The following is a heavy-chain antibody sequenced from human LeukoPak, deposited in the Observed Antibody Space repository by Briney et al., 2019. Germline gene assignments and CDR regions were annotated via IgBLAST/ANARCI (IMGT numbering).Heavy chain of an antibody. CDR3: ARADYYGSGSYKVSYYMDV. Sequence: SETLSLTCTVSGGSISSYYWSWIRQPPGKGLEWIGYIYYSGSTNYNPSLKSRVTISVDTSKNQFSLKLSSVTAADTAVYYCARADYYGSGSYKVSYYMDVWGKGTTVTVSS. J-gene: IGHJ6*03. CDR1: GGSISSYY. V-gene: IGHV4-59*01. D-gene: IGHD3-10*01. CDR2: IYYSGST.